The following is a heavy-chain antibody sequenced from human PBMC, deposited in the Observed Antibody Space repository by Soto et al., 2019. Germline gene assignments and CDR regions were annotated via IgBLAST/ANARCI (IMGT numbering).Heavy chain of an antibody. CDR1: GFAFSSYD. J-gene: IGHJ3*02. V-gene: IGHV3-13*01. CDR3: ARGAYGDYHPGAFDI. D-gene: IGHD4-17*01. Sequence: GGSLRLSCAASGFAFSSYDMHWVRQATGKGLEWVSAIGTAGDTYYPGSVQGRFTISEENAKNSLYLQMNSMRAGDTAVYYCARGAYGDYHPGAFDIWGQGTMVTVSS. CDR2: IGTAGDT.